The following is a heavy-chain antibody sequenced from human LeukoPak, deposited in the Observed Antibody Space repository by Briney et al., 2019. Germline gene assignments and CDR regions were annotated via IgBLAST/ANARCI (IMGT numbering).Heavy chain of an antibody. V-gene: IGHV3-30*18. J-gene: IGHJ4*02. CDR1: GFTFSSYG. Sequence: GRSLRLSCEASGFTFSSYGMHWVRQAPGKGLEWVAVIAYDGSNYYYADSVKGRFTTSRDNSKNTLYLQMNSLRAEDTAVYYCTKYGYDSSGYYLGDSWGQGTLVTVSS. D-gene: IGHD3-22*01. CDR3: TKYGYDSSGYYLGDS. CDR2: IAYDGSNY.